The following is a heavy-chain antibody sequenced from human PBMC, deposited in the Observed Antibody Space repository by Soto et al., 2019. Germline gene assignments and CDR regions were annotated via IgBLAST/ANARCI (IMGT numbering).Heavy chain of an antibody. V-gene: IGHV3-23*01. CDR1: GLTFSNYG. CDR3: AKALIAPYYYYGMDV. J-gene: IGHJ6*02. CDR2: LSGGGGDT. Sequence: GGSLRLSCAAAGLTFSNYGMSWVRKAPGEGLEWVSTLSGGGGDTYYADSVKGRFTISRDNSKNTLYLQMNSLRAEDTAIYYCAKALIAPYYYYGMDVWGQGTTVTVSS.